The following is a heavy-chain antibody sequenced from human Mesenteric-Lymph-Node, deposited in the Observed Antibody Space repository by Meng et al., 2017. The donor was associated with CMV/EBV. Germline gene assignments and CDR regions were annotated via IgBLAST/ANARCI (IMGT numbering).Heavy chain of an antibody. Sequence: GESLKISCAASGFIFSSYSMNWVRQAPGKGLEWLSYITTSGGGIYYADSVKGRFTISRDNSKNTLYLQINSLRAEDTAVYYCAKAMYSSSWYYFDYWGQGTLVTVSS. V-gene: IGHV3-23*01. J-gene: IGHJ4*02. CDR2: ITTSGGGI. D-gene: IGHD6-13*01. CDR3: AKAMYSSSWYYFDY. CDR1: GFIFSSYS.